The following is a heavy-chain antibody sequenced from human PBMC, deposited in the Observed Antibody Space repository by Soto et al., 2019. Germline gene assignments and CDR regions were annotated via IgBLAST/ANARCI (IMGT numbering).Heavy chain of an antibody. V-gene: IGHV3-30*18. CDR1: GFTFSSYG. D-gene: IGHD3-10*01. CDR2: ISDDGSNN. CDR3: AKAEGMYYYGGTGYYGMDV. J-gene: IGHJ6*02. Sequence: SLRPSCAASGFTFSSYGMHRVRQAPGKGLEWVAVISDDGSNNYYADSVKDRFPISRDNSKNTLYLQMNILRAEDTAVYDCAKAEGMYYYGGTGYYGMDVWGQGTTVTVSS.